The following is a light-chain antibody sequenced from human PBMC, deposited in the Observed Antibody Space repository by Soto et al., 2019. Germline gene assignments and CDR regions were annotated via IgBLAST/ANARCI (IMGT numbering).Light chain of an antibody. CDR1: QSVSNY. CDR3: QQYGSSPTWT. CDR2: GAS. Sequence: EIVLTQSPATLSLSPGERATLSCRASQSVSNYLAWYQQKPGQAPRLLIYGASSRATGIPDRFSGSGSGTDFTLTISRLEPEDFAVYYCQQYGSSPTWTFGQGTKV. V-gene: IGKV3-20*01. J-gene: IGKJ1*01.